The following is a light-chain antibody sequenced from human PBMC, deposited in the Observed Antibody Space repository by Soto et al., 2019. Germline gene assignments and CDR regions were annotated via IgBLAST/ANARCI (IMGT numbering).Light chain of an antibody. V-gene: IGLV2-14*03. CDR2: DVS. CDR1: SSDVGGYNY. Sequence: QSVLTQPASVSGSPGQSITISCTATSSDVGGYNYVSWYQHHPGKAPKLIIYDVSNRPSGVSIRFSGYKSDNTASLTIFGLQPEDEADYHCSSYTTSNTRQIVFGTGTKVTVL. CDR3: SSYTTSNTRQIV. J-gene: IGLJ1*01.